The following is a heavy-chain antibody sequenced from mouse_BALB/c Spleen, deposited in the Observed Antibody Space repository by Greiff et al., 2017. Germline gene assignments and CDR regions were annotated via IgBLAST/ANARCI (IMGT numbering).Heavy chain of an antibody. CDR1: GFTFTDYY. V-gene: IGHV7-3*02. Sequence: DVQLVESGGGLVQPGGSLRLSCATSGFTFTDYYMSWVRQPPGKALEWLGFIRNKANGYTTEYSASVKGRFTISRANSQSILYLQMNTLRAEDSATYYCAREGSYYGSSSYYFDYWGQGTTLTVSA. D-gene: IGHD1-1*01. J-gene: IGHJ2*01. CDR3: AREGSYYGSSSYYFDY. CDR2: IRNKANGYTT.